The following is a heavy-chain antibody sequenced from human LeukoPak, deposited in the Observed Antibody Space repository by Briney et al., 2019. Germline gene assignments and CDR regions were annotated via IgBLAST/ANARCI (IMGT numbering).Heavy chain of an antibody. CDR2: INQRGST. D-gene: IGHD6-25*01. J-gene: IGHJ3*02. CDR1: GGSFSGYY. CDR3: ATIQRDHAFDI. V-gene: IGHV4-34*01. Sequence: SETVSLTCAVYGGSFSGYYWSWIHQPPGKGLGWIGEINQRGSTNYHPSLKSRVTISVDTSKNQFSLKLSSVTAADTAVYYCATIQRDHAFDIWGQGTIVTVSS.